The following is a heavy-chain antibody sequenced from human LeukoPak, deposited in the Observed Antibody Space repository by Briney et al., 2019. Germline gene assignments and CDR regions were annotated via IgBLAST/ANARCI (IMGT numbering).Heavy chain of an antibody. CDR1: GGTFSGYA. D-gene: IGHD6-25*01. CDR3: ARVGPGGLSAYFLH. Sequence: SVKVSCKASGGTFSGYAISWVRQAPGQGLEWMGGIIPSFGTANYAQKFQGRVTITTDESTTTAYMELSSLRSEDTAVYYCARVGPGGLSAYFLHWGQGTLVTVSS. V-gene: IGHV1-69*05. CDR2: IIPSFGTA. J-gene: IGHJ1*01.